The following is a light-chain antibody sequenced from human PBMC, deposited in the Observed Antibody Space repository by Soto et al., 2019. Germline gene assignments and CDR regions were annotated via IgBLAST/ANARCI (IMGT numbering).Light chain of an antibody. CDR1: QSVSRN. J-gene: IGKJ3*01. CDR3: QQRSNGLS. Sequence: EIVLTQSPAILSLSPGERATFSCRASQSVSRNLDWYQHKPGQTPRLLIYDASNRATGIPVRFSGSGSGTDFTLTISSLEPEDFEVYYCQQRSNGLSFGPGTKVDIK. CDR2: DAS. V-gene: IGKV3-11*01.